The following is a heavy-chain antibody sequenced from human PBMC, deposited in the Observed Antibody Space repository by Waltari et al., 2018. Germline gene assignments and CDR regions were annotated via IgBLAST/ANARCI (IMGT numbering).Heavy chain of an antibody. CDR1: GFTFSTYG. CDR2: IKQDGSEK. CDR3: AREHSYFDY. Sequence: EVQLVESGGGLVQPGGSLSLSCAASGFTFSTYGTSWVRQAPGKGLEWVANIKQDGSEKYYVDSVKGRFTISRDNAKNSLYLQMNSLRAEDTAVYYCAREHSYFDYWGQGTLVTVSS. J-gene: IGHJ4*02. V-gene: IGHV3-7*01.